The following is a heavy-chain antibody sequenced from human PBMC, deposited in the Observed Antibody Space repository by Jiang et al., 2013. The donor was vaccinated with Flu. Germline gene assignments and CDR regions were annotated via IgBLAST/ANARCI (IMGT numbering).Heavy chain of an antibody. V-gene: IGHV1-69*01. D-gene: IGHD3-22*01. CDR3: GLAMIVGLYGMDV. CDR2: IIPIFGTA. J-gene: IGHJ6*02. Sequence: GGIIPIFGTANYAQKFQGRVTITADESTSTAYMEPSSLRSEDTAVYYCGLAMIVGLYGMDVWGQGTTVTVSS.